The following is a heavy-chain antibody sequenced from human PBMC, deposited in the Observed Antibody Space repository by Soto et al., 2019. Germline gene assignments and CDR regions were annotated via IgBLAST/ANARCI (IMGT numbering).Heavy chain of an antibody. CDR2: INGDGTT. CDR3: VRDRDWAFDV. V-gene: IGHV3-74*01. J-gene: IGHJ3*01. Sequence: PGGSLRLSCAASGFIFNNYWMHWVRQAPGKGLVWVARINGDGTTTYVDSVKGRFTISRDDAKNSVYLQLNSLRNDDTAPYYCVRDRDWAFDVWGQGTMVTVSS. CDR1: GFIFNNYW. D-gene: IGHD3-9*01.